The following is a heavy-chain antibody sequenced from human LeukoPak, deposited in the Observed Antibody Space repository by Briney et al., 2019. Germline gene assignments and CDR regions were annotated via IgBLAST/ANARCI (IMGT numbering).Heavy chain of an antibody. Sequence: GGSLRLSCAASGFTFSSYWMHWVRQAPGKGLVWVSRINSDGSSTSYADSVKGRFTISRDNAKNTLYLQMNSLRAEDTAVYYCARASNDYGDHVLYPGIWGQGTMVTVSS. D-gene: IGHD4-17*01. CDR3: ARASNDYGDHVLYPGI. J-gene: IGHJ3*02. V-gene: IGHV3-74*01. CDR1: GFTFSSYW. CDR2: INSDGSST.